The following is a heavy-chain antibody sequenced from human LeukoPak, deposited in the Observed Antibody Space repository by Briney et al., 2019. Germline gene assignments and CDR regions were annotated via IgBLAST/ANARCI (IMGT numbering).Heavy chain of an antibody. D-gene: IGHD6-13*01. CDR2: ISGSGGST. V-gene: IGHV3-23*01. J-gene: IGHJ5*02. Sequence: PGGSLRLSCAASGFTFSSYAMSWVRQAPGKGLEWVSAISGSGGSTYYADSVKGRFTISRDNSKNTLYLQMNSLRAEVTAVYYCAKSHAGYSSSYNWFDTWGQGTLVTVSS. CDR3: AKSHAGYSSSYNWFDT. CDR1: GFTFSSYA.